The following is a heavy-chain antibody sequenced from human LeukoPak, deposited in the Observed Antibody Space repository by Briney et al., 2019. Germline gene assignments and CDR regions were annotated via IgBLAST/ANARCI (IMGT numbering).Heavy chain of an antibody. J-gene: IGHJ4*02. Sequence: PGGSLRLSCAASGFTFSSYSMNWVRQAPGKGLEWVSSISSSSSYIYYADSVKGRFTISRDNAKNSLYLQMNSLRAEDTAVYYCARVVRLSGDGYKYIDKLVDYWGQGTLVTVSS. CDR1: GFTFSSYS. CDR2: ISSSSSYI. D-gene: IGHD5-24*01. CDR3: ARVVRLSGDGYKYIDKLVDY. V-gene: IGHV3-21*01.